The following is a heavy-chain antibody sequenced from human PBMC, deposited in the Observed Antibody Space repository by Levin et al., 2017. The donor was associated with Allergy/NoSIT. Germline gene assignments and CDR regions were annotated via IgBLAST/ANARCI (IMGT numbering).Heavy chain of an antibody. CDR1: GFALGGFG. Sequence: LSLTCVASGFALGGFGMHWVRHTAGKGLEWVSFISFDGKNKEYVDSVKGRFAISRDNSRNTLYLQMDSLNSGDTGLYFCARDLSYSYYVPGYWGQGTLVTVSS. CDR3: ARDLSYSYYVPGY. D-gene: IGHD4-11*01. CDR2: ISFDGKNK. J-gene: IGHJ4*02. V-gene: IGHV3-30*03.